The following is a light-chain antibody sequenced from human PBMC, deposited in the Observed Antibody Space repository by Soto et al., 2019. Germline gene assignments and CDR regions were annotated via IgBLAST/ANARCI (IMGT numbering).Light chain of an antibody. CDR3: QKYGSSPT. Sequence: EIVLTQSPGTLSLSPGERATLSCRASQIVSSSYLAWYQQKPGQAPRLLIYGAYSRATGIPDRFSGSGSVTDFTLTISRLEPEDFAVYSCQKYGSSPTFGGGTKVEIK. CDR2: GAY. CDR1: QIVSSSY. J-gene: IGKJ4*01. V-gene: IGKV3-20*01.